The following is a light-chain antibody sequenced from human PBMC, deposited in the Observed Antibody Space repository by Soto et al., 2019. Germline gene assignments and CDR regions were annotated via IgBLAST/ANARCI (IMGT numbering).Light chain of an antibody. CDR2: LGS. CDR1: QSLLHSNGYNY. J-gene: IGKJ1*01. V-gene: IGKV2-28*01. CDR3: MQALQTPLT. Sequence: DIVMTQSPLSLPVTPGEPASISCRSSQSLLHSNGYNYLDWYLQKTGQSPQLLIYLGSNRASGVTDRVSGSGSGTDFTLKISTVEAEDVGVYYCMQALQTPLTFGQGTKVEIK.